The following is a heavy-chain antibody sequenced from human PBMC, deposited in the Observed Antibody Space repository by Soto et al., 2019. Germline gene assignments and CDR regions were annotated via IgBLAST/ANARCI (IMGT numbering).Heavy chain of an antibody. V-gene: IGHV4-59*08. CDR3: ARQDTSGYAFDY. D-gene: IGHD3-22*01. Sequence: SETLSLTCTVSGGSISSFDWNWIRQSPGKGLEWIGYISYSGSTNYNPSLKSRVTISVDTSKNQFSLKLSSVTAADTAVYYCARQDTSGYAFDYWGQGTLVTIS. J-gene: IGHJ4*02. CDR2: ISYSGST. CDR1: GGSISSFD.